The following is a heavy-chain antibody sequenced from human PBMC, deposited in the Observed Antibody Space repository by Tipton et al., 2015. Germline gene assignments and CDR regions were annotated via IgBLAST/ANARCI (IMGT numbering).Heavy chain of an antibody. D-gene: IGHD3-10*01. CDR1: GFTFSGSD. V-gene: IGHV3-73*01. CDR2: IRSKAKNYAT. J-gene: IGHJ4*02. Sequence: SLRLSCAASGFTFSGSDIHWVRQASGKGLEWIGRIRSKAKNYATAYAASVTGRFTVARDDSNNTAYLQVNSLKTEDTAVYYCTRLISSGCFDYWGQGTLVTVSS. CDR3: TRLISSGCFDY.